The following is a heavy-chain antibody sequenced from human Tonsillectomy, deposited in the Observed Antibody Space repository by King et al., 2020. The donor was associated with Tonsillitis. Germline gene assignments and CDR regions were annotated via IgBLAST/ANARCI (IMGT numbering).Heavy chain of an antibody. CDR2: ISGSGSNT. J-gene: IGHJ5*02. D-gene: IGHD6-19*01. CDR3: AKVGEAVAVWFDP. V-gene: IGHV3-23*04. Sequence: VQLVESGGGLVQPGGSLRLSCAASGFTFSNYAMSWVRQAPGKGLEWVSTISGSGSNTYYADSVKGRFTISRDNSKNTQYLQMNSLRAEDTAVYYCAKVGEAVAVWFDPWGQGTLVTVSS. CDR1: GFTFSNYA.